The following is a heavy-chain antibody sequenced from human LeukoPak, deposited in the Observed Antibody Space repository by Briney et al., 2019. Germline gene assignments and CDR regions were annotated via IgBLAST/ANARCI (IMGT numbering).Heavy chain of an antibody. Sequence: PSETLSLTCTVSGVSVSSYYWSWIRQPPGKGLEWIGYIYYSGSTNYNPSLKSRVTISVDTSKNQFSLKLSSVTAADTAVYYCARVVTMVRGVIITYNWFDPWGQGTLVTVSS. D-gene: IGHD3-10*01. V-gene: IGHV4-59*02. CDR3: ARVVTMVRGVIITYNWFDP. J-gene: IGHJ5*02. CDR2: IYYSGST. CDR1: GVSVSSYY.